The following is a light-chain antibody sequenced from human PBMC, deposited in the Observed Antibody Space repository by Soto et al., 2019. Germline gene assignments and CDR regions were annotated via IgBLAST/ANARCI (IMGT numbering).Light chain of an antibody. V-gene: IGKV3-20*01. J-gene: IGKJ2*01. Sequence: EVVLTQSPGTLSLSPGERATLSCRASQNFSSSYLAWYQQKVGQAPRLLIYGASSRATGIPNRFSGSGSGRDFTLTISRLEPEDFAVYYCQQQGSSPPYTFGQGTKLGIK. CDR1: QNFSSSY. CDR3: QQQGSSPPYT. CDR2: GAS.